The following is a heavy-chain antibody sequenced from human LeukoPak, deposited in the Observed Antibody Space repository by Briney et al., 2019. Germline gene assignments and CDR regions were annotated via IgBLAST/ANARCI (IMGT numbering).Heavy chain of an antibody. Sequence: GRSLRLSCADSGFTFSSYAMHWVRQAPGKGLEWVAVISYDGSNKYYADSVKGRFTISRDNSKNTLYLQMNSLRAEDTAVYYCASGGDSSWGQGTLVTVSS. CDR1: GFTFSSYA. J-gene: IGHJ5*02. D-gene: IGHD5-18*01. CDR2: ISYDGSNK. V-gene: IGHV3-30-3*01. CDR3: ASGGDSS.